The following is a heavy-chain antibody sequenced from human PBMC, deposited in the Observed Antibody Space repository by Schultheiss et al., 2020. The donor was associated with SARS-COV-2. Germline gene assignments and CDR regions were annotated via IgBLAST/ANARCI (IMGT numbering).Heavy chain of an antibody. CDR1: GYSISSGYY. D-gene: IGHD2-2*01. V-gene: IGHV4-38-2*01. CDR3: ARVAGDIVVVPAAIDY. CDR2: IYYSGST. J-gene: IGHJ4*02. Sequence: SETLSLTCAVSGYSISSGYYWGWIRQPPGKGLEWIGYIYYSGSTNYNPSLKSRVTISVDTSKNQFSLKLSSVTAADTAVYYCARVAGDIVVVPAAIDYWGQGTLVTVSS.